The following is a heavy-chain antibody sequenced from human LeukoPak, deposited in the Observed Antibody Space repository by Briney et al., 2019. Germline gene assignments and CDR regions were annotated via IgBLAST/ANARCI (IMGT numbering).Heavy chain of an antibody. D-gene: IGHD2-15*01. CDR1: GDTFIPYT. J-gene: IGHJ4*02. V-gene: IGHV1-69*04. Sequence: GASVKVSCRASGDTFIPYTFSWVRQAPRQGLEWIVRIIPSLDVANYAHKFQGRVTLSVDRDTATTYMEVTSLRSEDTAIYYCARDHCSPGTCLGGHWGQGTLVTVSS. CDR2: IIPSLDVA. CDR3: ARDHCSPGTCLGGH.